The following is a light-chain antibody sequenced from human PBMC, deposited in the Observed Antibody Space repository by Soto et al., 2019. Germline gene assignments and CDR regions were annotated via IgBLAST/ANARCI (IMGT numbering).Light chain of an antibody. CDR2: GNS. Sequence: QSVLTQPPPVSGAPGQRVTISCTGGSSKIGAGYDVHWYQQLPGTAPKLLIYGNSNRPSGVPDRFSGSKSGTSASLAITGLQDEDEADYYCQSYDSSLSGYVFGTGTQLTVL. CDR1: SSKIGAGYD. V-gene: IGLV1-40*01. J-gene: IGLJ1*01. CDR3: QSYDSSLSGYV.